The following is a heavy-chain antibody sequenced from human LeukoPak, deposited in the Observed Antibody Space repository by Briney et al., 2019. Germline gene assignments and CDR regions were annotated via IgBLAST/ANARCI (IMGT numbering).Heavy chain of an antibody. V-gene: IGHV1-2*02. CDR3: ATYSSNWYLFVY. D-gene: IGHD6-13*01. CDR2: INPNGGGT. CDR1: GYTFTGYY. Sequence: ASVKVSCKASGYTFTGYYMHWVRQAPGQGLEWMGWINPNGGGTNYAQKFQGRVTMTRDTSISTAYMELSRLRSDDTAVYYCATYSSNWYLFVYWGQGTLVTVSS. J-gene: IGHJ4*02.